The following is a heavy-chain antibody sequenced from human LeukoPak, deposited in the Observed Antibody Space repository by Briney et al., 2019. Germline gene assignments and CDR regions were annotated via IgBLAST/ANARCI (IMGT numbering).Heavy chain of an antibody. Sequence: SETLSLTCAVYGGSFSGYYWSWIRQPPGKGLEWIGEINHSGSTNYNPSLKSRVTISVDTSRNQFSLKLSSVTAADTAVYYCARGKLDYGDYGVDWFDPWGQGTLVTVSS. CDR1: GGSFSGYY. J-gene: IGHJ5*02. D-gene: IGHD4-17*01. CDR3: ARGKLDYGDYGVDWFDP. V-gene: IGHV4-34*01. CDR2: INHSGST.